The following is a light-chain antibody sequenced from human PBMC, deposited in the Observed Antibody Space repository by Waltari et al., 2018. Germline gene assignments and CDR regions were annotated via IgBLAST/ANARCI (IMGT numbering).Light chain of an antibody. V-gene: IGKV3-11*01. CDR1: QRVDNY. CDR2: DAS. CDR3: QQRKIWPPLT. Sequence: ETVLTQSPATLSLSPGERATLSCRASQRVDNYLAWYQQKPGQAPRPLIYDASNRATGIPARFSGSGSGTDFTLTISSLEPEDFAVYYCQQRKIWPPLTFGGGTKVE. J-gene: IGKJ4*01.